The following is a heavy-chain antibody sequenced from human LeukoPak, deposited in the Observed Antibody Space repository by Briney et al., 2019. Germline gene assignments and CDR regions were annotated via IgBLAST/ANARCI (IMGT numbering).Heavy chain of an antibody. CDR3: ARYLGYCSGGSCYHYGMDV. CDR1: GYTFTGYY. CDR2: INPNSGGT. V-gene: IGHV1-2*04. D-gene: IGHD2-15*01. J-gene: IGHJ6*02. Sequence: VASVKVSCTASGYTFTGYYMHWVRQTPGQGLEWMGWINPNSGGTNYAQKFQGWVTMTRDTSISTAYMELSRPRSDDTAVYYCARYLGYCSGGSCYHYGMDVWGQGTTVTVSS.